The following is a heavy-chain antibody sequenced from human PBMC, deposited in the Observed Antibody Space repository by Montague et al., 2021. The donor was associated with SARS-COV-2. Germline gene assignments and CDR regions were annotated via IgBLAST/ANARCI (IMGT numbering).Heavy chain of an antibody. Sequence: SETLSLTCTVSGGSISSHYWSWIRQPPGKGLEWIGYIYYSGSINYNPSLKSRVTISVDTSKNQFSLKLSSVTAADTAVYYCARVFPRWLQFDPYFDYWGQGTLVTVSS. D-gene: IGHD5-24*01. CDR3: ARVFPRWLQFDPYFDY. J-gene: IGHJ4*02. CDR2: IYYSGSI. V-gene: IGHV4-59*11. CDR1: GGSISSHY.